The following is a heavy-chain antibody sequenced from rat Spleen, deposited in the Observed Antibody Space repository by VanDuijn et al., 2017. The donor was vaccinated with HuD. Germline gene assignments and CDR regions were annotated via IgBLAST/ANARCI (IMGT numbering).Heavy chain of an antibody. Sequence: EVQLVESGGGLVQPGRSLKLSCVASGFTFNNYWMTWIRQAPGKGLEWVASINTDGGSTYYPDSVKGRFTISRDNAENTVYLQMNSLRSEDTATYYCAKKTTRVDAWGQGVMVTVSS. CDR3: AKKTTRVDA. J-gene: IGHJ2*01. CDR1: GFTFNNYW. CDR2: INTDGGST. V-gene: IGHV5-58*01. D-gene: IGHD1-4*01.